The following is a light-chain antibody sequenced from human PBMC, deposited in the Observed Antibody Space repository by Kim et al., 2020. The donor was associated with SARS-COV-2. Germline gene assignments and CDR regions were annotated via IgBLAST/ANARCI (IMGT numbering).Light chain of an antibody. Sequence: PGGTVTLTCGSSTGAVTSGNYPYWFQQKPGQAPRTLIYDTRNKHSWTPARFSGSLLGGKAALTLSGAQPEDEAEYYCLLSYSGGYVFGTGTKVTVL. CDR2: DTR. CDR1: TGAVTSGNY. V-gene: IGLV7-46*01. CDR3: LLSYSGGYV. J-gene: IGLJ1*01.